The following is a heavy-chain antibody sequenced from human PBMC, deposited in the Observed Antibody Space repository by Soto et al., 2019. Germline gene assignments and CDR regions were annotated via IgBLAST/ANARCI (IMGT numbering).Heavy chain of an antibody. J-gene: IGHJ4*02. CDR1: GGAISGSY. D-gene: IGHD2-15*01. Sequence: KTSETLSLTCTVSGGAISGSYWSWIRQTPGKVLEWVGYIHYSGSTNYNPSLKRRVTMSVDSAKNQFSLQLSSVTAADTAVYFCTKYRRTDAEGYSFDYWGQGALVTVSS. V-gene: IGHV4-59*01. CDR3: TKYRRTDAEGYSFDY. CDR2: IHYSGST.